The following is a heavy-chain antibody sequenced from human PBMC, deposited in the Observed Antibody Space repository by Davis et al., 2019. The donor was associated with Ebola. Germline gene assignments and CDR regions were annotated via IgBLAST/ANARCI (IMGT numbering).Heavy chain of an antibody. CDR2: INSDGSST. CDR3: ARGGRWLQFATDY. Sequence: GESLKISCAASGFTFSSYWMHWVRQAPGKGLVWVSRINSDGSSTGYADSVKGRFTISRDNAKNTLYLQMNSLRAEDTAVYYCARGGRWLQFATDYWGQGTLVTVSS. D-gene: IGHD5-24*01. V-gene: IGHV3-74*01. CDR1: GFTFSSYW. J-gene: IGHJ4*02.